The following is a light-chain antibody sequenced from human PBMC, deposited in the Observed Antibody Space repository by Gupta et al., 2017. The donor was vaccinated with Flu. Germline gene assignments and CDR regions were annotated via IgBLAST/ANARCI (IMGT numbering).Light chain of an antibody. CDR3: QKYEGAPWT. V-gene: IGKV1-27*01. Sequence: GDRVTITCRASQGIGTFLAWYQQKPGKVPSLLIYGASSLQSGVPPRFSGSGSGKEFTLTITSLQPEDVASYYCQKYEGAPWTFGQGTQVEIK. CDR2: GAS. J-gene: IGKJ1*01. CDR1: QGIGTF.